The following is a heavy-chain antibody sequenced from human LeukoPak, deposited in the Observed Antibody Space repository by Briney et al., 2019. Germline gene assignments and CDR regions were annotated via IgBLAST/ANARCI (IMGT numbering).Heavy chain of an antibody. CDR1: GGSFSGYY. CDR2: INHSGST. D-gene: IGHD5-18*01. Sequence: KTSETLSLTCAVYGGSFSGYYWSWIRQPPGKGLEWIGEINHSGSTNYNPSLKSRVTISGDTSKNQFSLKLSSVTAADTAVYFCARVGYSHVINDWSRTGLGAYPTKYYYHMDVWGKGTTVTVSS. V-gene: IGHV4-34*01. CDR3: ARVGYSHVINDWSRTGLGAYPTKYYYHMDV. J-gene: IGHJ6*03.